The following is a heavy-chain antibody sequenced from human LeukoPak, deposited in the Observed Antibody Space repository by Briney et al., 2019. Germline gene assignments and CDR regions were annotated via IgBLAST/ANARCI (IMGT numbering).Heavy chain of an antibody. CDR1: GGSISSYY. D-gene: IGHD4-17*01. V-gene: IGHV4-59*01. J-gene: IGHJ6*02. CDR3: ARDRSTVTTNYGMDV. Sequence: SETLSLTCTVSGGSISSYYWSWIRQPPGKGLEWIGYIYYSGSTNYNPSLKSRVTISVDTSKNQFSLKLSSVTAADTAVYYCARDRSTVTTNYGMDVWGQGTTVTVSS. CDR2: IYYSGST.